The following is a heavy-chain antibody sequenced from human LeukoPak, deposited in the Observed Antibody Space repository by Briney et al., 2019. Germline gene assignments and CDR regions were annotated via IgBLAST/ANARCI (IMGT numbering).Heavy chain of an antibody. Sequence: PSETLSLTCAVYGGSFSGYYWGWIRQPPGKGLEWIGNIHYGGTSYYNPSLKSRLTISVDTSKNQFSLRLNSMTAADTAVYYCARYSTSSGWLDPWGQGTQVTVSS. V-gene: IGHV4-34*01. J-gene: IGHJ5*02. CDR3: ARYSTSSGWLDP. CDR1: GGSFSGYY. CDR2: IHYGGTS. D-gene: IGHD6-6*01.